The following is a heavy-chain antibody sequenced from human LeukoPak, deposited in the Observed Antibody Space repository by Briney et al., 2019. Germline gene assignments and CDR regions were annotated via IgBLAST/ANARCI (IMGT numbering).Heavy chain of an antibody. V-gene: IGHV4-4*09. CDR3: ARAPSPMYSSSAPLDY. CDR1: GGSISSYY. J-gene: IGHJ4*02. CDR2: IYTSGNT. D-gene: IGHD6-6*01. Sequence: SETLSLTCTVSGGSISSYYWSWIRQPPGKGLEWLGYIYTSGNTDYNPSLKSRVTISVDTSKKQFSLKLSSVTAADTAVYYCARAPSPMYSSSAPLDYWGQGTLVIVSS.